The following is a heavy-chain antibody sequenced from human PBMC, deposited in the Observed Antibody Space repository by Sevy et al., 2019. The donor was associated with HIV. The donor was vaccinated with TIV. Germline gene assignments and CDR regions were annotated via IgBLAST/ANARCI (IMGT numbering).Heavy chain of an antibody. J-gene: IGHJ4*02. CDR2: FSFGCGRI. CDR1: GLTFAKYS. Sequence: GGSLRLSCAASGLTFAKYSMSWIRQAPGKGLEWVSTFSFGCGRINYADSVKGRFTISRDDSKKTLFLQMNSVRAEDTATYFCAREVCTQPHDDWGQGTLVTVSS. D-gene: IGHD2-8*01. V-gene: IGHV3-23*01. CDR3: AREVCTQPHDD.